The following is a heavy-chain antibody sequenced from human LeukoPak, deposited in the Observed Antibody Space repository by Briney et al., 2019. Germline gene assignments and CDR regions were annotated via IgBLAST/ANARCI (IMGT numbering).Heavy chain of an antibody. CDR3: AKAAYDSSGYYFDY. V-gene: IGHV3-30*18. CDR1: RFTFSSYG. CDR2: ISYDGSNK. Sequence: PGGSLRLSCAASRFTFSSYGMHWVRQAPGKGLEWVAVISYDGSNKYYADSVKGRFTISRDNSKNTLYLQMNSLRAEDTAVYYCAKAAYDSSGYYFDYWGQGTLVTVSS. D-gene: IGHD3-22*01. J-gene: IGHJ4*02.